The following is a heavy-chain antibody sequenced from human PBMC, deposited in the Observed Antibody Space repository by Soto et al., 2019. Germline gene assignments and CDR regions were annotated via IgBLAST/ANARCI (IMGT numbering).Heavy chain of an antibody. D-gene: IGHD2-21*02. CDR2: IDAGNGKT. CDR3: ASGQYVLTPKNYSTDY. J-gene: IGHJ4*02. Sequence: ASLNVSCKASGYTFTRYGMNWVLQAPGQRIEWMGWIDAGNGKTKYSQEFQGRVTISRDTSASTAYMDLSSLRSEDTAVYYCASGQYVLTPKNYSTDYWGQGTLVTVSS. CDR1: GYTFTRYG. V-gene: IGHV1-3*01.